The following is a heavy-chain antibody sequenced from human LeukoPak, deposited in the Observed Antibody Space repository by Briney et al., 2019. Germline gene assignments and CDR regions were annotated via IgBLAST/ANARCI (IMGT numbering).Heavy chain of an antibody. D-gene: IGHD5-24*01. V-gene: IGHV4-61*08. CDR3: ARGLLDGYTHPAAFDI. CDR2: IYYSGST. CDR1: GGSISSGDYY. J-gene: IGHJ3*02. Sequence: PSETLSLTCTVSGGSISSGDYYWSWIRQPPGKGLGWIGYIYYSGSTNYNPSLKSRVTISVDTSKNQFSLKLSSVTAADTAVYYCARGLLDGYTHPAAFDIWGQGTMVTVSS.